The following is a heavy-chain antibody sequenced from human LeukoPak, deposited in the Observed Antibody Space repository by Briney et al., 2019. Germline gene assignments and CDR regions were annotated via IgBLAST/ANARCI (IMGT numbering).Heavy chain of an antibody. D-gene: IGHD2-2*01. CDR2: IIPIFGTA. CDR1: GGTFSSYA. CDR3: ARPVVPAAMGSWFDP. Sequence: SVKVSCKASGGTFSSYAISWVRQAPGQGLEWMGGIIPIFGTANYAQKFQGRVTITTDESTSTAYMELSSLRSEDTAVYYCARPVVPAAMGSWFDPRGQGTLVTVSS. V-gene: IGHV1-69*05. J-gene: IGHJ5*02.